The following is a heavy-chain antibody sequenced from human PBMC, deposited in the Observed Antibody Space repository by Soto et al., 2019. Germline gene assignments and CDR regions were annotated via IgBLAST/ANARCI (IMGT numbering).Heavy chain of an antibody. V-gene: IGHV1-69*01. CDR3: AREWGSSWDLASSWLNYYYCYGMDV. CDR1: GGTFSSYA. CDR2: IIPIFGTA. J-gene: IGHJ6*02. D-gene: IGHD6-13*01. Sequence: QVQLVQSGAEVKKPGSSVKVSCKASGGTFSSYAISWVRQAPGQVLEWMGGIIPIFGTANYAKKFQGRVTITADESTSSAYMELSSLRSEDTAVYYCAREWGSSWDLASSWLNYYYCYGMDVWGQGTTVTVSS.